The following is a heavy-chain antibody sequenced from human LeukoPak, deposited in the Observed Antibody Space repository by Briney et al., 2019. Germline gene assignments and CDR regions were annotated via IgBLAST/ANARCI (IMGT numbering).Heavy chain of an antibody. D-gene: IGHD3-16*01. Sequence: SETLSLTCTVSGGSISSSSYYWGWIRQPPGKGLEWIGSIYYSGSTYYNPSLKSRVTISVDTSMNQFSLKLSSVTAADTAVYYCARDNYDYVWGSLNWFDPWGQGTLVTVSS. J-gene: IGHJ5*02. CDR1: GGSISSSSYY. V-gene: IGHV4-39*07. CDR3: ARDNYDYVWGSLNWFDP. CDR2: IYYSGST.